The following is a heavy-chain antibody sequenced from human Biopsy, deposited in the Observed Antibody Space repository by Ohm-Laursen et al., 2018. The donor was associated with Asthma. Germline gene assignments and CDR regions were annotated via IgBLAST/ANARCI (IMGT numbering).Heavy chain of an antibody. Sequence: GASVKVSCKSLGGTFNTYVIGWVRQAPGQGLEWMGGINFVFGTTTYPQTFQDRVTITADDSTSTVYMELSSLRSEDTAVYYCAREAGSCISRTCYSLDFWGQGTLVTVSS. CDR1: GGTFNTYV. CDR2: INFVFGTT. D-gene: IGHD2-2*01. J-gene: IGHJ4*02. CDR3: AREAGSCISRTCYSLDF. V-gene: IGHV1-69*13.